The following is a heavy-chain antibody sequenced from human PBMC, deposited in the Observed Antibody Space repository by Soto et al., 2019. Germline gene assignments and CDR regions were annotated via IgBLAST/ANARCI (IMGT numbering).Heavy chain of an antibody. V-gene: IGHV3-53*02. D-gene: IGHD3-10*01. CDR2: IYSGSST. Sequence: EVQLVETGGGLIQPGGSLRLSCAASGFTVSSNHMNWVRQAPGKGLEWVSIIYSGSSTFYADSVKGRFTVSRDNSKNTLFLQMNSLRADDTAVYYCARGPSWGELLGYWGQGTLVTVSS. J-gene: IGHJ4*02. CDR1: GFTVSSNH. CDR3: ARGPSWGELLGY.